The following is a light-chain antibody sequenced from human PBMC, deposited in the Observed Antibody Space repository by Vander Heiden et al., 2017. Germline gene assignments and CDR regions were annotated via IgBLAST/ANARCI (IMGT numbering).Light chain of an antibody. CDR2: GAS. Sequence: EIVMTQSPATVSVSPGERATLSCRASQSVSSNLAWYQQKPGQAPRLLSYGASTRATGIPARFSGSGSGTEFTLTISSLQSEDFAVYYCQQYNNWPPLTFGGGTKVEIK. CDR3: QQYNNWPPLT. J-gene: IGKJ4*01. V-gene: IGKV3-15*01. CDR1: QSVSSN.